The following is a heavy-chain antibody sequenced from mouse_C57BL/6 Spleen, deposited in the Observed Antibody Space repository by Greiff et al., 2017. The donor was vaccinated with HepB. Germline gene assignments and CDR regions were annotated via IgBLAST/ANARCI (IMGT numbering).Heavy chain of an antibody. CDR3: ASPCYSNYGLAY. CDR2: IYPGSGST. V-gene: IGHV1-55*01. D-gene: IGHD2-5*01. J-gene: IGHJ3*01. CDR1: GYTFTSYW. Sequence: QVQLQQSGAELVKPGASVKMSCKASGYTFTSYWITWVKQRPGQGLEWIGDIYPGSGSTNYNEKFKSKATLTVDTSSSTAYMQLSSLTSEDSAVYYCASPCYSNYGLAYWGQGTLVTVSA.